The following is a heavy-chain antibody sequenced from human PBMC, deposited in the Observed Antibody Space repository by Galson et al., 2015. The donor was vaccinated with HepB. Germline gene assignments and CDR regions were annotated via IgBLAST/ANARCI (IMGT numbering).Heavy chain of an antibody. J-gene: IGHJ5*02. V-gene: IGHV2-5*02. CDR1: GFSLSTSGVG. CDR2: IYWDDDK. Sequence: PALVKPTQTLTLTCTFSGFSLSTSGVGVGWIRQPPGKALEWLALIYWDDDKRYSPSLKSRLTITKDTSKNQVVLTMTNMDPVDTATYYCAHRRSLLWFGDGGASFDPWGQGTLVTVSS. D-gene: IGHD3-10*01. CDR3: AHRRSLLWFGDGGASFDP.